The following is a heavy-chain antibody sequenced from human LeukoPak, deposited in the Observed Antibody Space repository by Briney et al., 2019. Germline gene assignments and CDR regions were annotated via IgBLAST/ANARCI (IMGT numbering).Heavy chain of an antibody. J-gene: IGHJ6*03. D-gene: IGHD2-15*01. CDR3: ARGYCSGGSCSAAYDYYYYMDV. CDR2: IIPIFGTA. Sequence: GASVKVSCKASGGTLSSYAISWVRQAPGQGLEWMRGIIPIFGTANYAQKFQGRVTITADESTSTAYMELSSLRSEDTAVYYCARGYCSGGSCSAAYDYYYYMDVWGKGTTVTISS. V-gene: IGHV1-69*13. CDR1: GGTLSSYA.